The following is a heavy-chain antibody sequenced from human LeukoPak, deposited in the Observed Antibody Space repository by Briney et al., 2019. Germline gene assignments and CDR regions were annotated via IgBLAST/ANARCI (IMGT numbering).Heavy chain of an antibody. CDR3: ARDPDIVAVSRISYDAYDV. CDR1: GFTFSNYW. CDR2: IKQDGSDK. D-gene: IGHD2-15*01. V-gene: IGHV3-7*01. J-gene: IGHJ3*01. Sequence: PGGSLRLSCSVSGFTFSNYWMNWVRQAPGKGLEWVANIKQDGSDKYYADSVKGRFTISRDNAKNSLYLQMNSLRAEDTAVYYCARDPDIVAVSRISYDAYDVWGQGTMVTVSS.